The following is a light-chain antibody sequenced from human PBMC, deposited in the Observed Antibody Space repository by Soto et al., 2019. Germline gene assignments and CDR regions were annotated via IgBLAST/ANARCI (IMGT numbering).Light chain of an antibody. CDR1: SSDVGGYNY. CDR2: DVS. Sequence: QPVLTQPASVSGSPGQSITISCTGTSSDVGGYNYVSWYQQHPGKAPKLMIYDVSNRPSGVSNRFSGSKSGNTASLTISGLQAEDEADYYCSSYTSSSCYVFGTGTKVTVL. J-gene: IGLJ1*01. V-gene: IGLV2-14*01. CDR3: SSYTSSSCYV.